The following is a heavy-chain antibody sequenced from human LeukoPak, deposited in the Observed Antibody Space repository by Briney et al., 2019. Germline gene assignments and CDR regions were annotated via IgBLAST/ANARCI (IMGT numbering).Heavy chain of an antibody. D-gene: IGHD3-22*01. V-gene: IGHV3-23*01. CDR3: AKGRGKHKNYYDSSGLSP. CDR2: ISGSGGST. CDR1: GFTFSSYA. Sequence: PGGSLRLSCAASGFTFSSYAMSWVRQAPGKGLEWVSAISGSGGSTYYADSVKGRFTISRDNSKNTLYLQMNSLRAEDTAVYYCAKGRGKHKNYYDSSGLSPWGQGTLVTVSS. J-gene: IGHJ5*02.